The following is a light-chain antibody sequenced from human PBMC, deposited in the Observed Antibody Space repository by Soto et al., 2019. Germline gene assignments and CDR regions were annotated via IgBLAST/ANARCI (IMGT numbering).Light chain of an antibody. J-gene: IGLJ1*01. CDR3: CSYAGSSTSYV. CDR1: ISDVGSYNL. V-gene: IGLV2-23*01. CDR2: EGS. Sequence: QALRTQPASVSGSPGQSNTISCTGTISDVGSYNLVSWYQQHPGKAPKLMIYEGSKRPSGVSNRFSGSKSGNTASLTISGLQAEDEADYYCCSYAGSSTSYVFGTGTKVTVL.